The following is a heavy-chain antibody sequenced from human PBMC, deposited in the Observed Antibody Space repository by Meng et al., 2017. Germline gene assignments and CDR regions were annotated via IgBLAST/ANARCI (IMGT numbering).Heavy chain of an antibody. D-gene: IGHD6-6*01. CDR2: INHSGST. J-gene: IGHJ5*02. V-gene: IGHV4-34*01. CDR1: GGSFSSYD. CDR3: ARRRGGSSDWFDP. Sequence: QVQPQQWARGLFTPSKTLSPTCAVHGGSFSSYDWSLIRQPPGKGLEWIGEINHSGSTNYNPSLKSRVTISVDTSKNQFSLKLSSVTAADTAVYYCARRRGGSSDWFDPWGQGTLVTVSS.